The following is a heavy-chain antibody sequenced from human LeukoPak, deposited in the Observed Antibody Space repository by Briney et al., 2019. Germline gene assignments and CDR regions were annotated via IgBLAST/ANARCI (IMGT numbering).Heavy chain of an antibody. CDR3: ARHGGDYYDSSGAWFDP. Sequence: GESLKISCKGSGYSFTSYWIGWVRQMPGKGLEWMGIIYPGDSDTRYSPSFQGQVTISADKSISTAYLQWSSLKASDTAMYYCARHGGDYYDSSGAWFDPWGQGTLVTVSS. CDR1: GYSFTSYW. J-gene: IGHJ5*02. D-gene: IGHD3-22*01. V-gene: IGHV5-51*01. CDR2: IYPGDSDT.